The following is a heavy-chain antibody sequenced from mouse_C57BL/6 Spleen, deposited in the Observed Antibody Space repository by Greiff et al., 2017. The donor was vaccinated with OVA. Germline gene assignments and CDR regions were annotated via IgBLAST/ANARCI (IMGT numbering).Heavy chain of an antibody. CDR1: GYAFSSSW. Sequence: VKLQQSGPELVKPGASVKISCKASGYAFSSSWMNWVKQRPGKGLEWIGRIYPGDGDTNYNGKFKGKATLTADKSSSTAYMQLSSLTSEDSAVYFCARYPPLYYAMDYWGQGTSVTVSS. CDR2: IYPGDGDT. J-gene: IGHJ4*01. V-gene: IGHV1-82*01. CDR3: ARYPPLYYAMDY.